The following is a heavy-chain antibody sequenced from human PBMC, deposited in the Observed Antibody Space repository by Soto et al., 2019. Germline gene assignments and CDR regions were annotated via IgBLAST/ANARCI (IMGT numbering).Heavy chain of an antibody. CDR1: GFTFSSYS. J-gene: IGHJ5*02. CDR3: ARERDYGGNIGWFDP. Sequence: LGGSLRLSCAASGFTFSSYSMNWVRQAPGKGLEWVSSISSSSSYIYYADSVKGRFIISRDNAKNSLYLQMNSLRAEDTAVYYCARERDYGGNIGWFDPWGQGTLVTVSS. CDR2: ISSSSSYI. V-gene: IGHV3-21*01. D-gene: IGHD4-17*01.